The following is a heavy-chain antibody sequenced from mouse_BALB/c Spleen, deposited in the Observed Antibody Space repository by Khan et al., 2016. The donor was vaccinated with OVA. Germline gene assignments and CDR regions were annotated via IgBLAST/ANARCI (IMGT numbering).Heavy chain of an antibody. CDR1: GYTFTSYT. J-gene: IGHJ3*01. D-gene: IGHD2-14*01. V-gene: IGHV1-4*01. CDR2: INPSSGYT. CDR3: ARDGAYYRNDGWFAY. Sequence: QVQLQQSGAELARPGASVKMSCKASGYTFTSYTIHWIKQRPGQGLEWIGYINPSSGYTNYSQKFKDKATFTADKSSTTAYMQLSSLASDDSAVYYCARDGAYYRNDGWFAYWGQGTLVTVSA.